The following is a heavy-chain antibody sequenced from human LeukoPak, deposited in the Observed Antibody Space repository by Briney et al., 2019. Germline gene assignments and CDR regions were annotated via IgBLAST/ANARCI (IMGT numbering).Heavy chain of an antibody. CDR3: ARGDGYNLNFDY. CDR2: IYYSGST. J-gene: IGHJ4*02. Sequence: SGTLSLTCIFSGGSVSNYYWSWFRQPPGKGLEWIGYIYYSGSTNYNPSLKSRVTISVDTSKNQFSLKLSSVTAADTAVYYCARGDGYNLNFDYWGQGTLVTVSS. D-gene: IGHD5-24*01. CDR1: GGSVSNYY. V-gene: IGHV4-59*08.